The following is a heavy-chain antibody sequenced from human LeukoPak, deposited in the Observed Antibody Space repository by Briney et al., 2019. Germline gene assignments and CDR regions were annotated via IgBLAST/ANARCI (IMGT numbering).Heavy chain of an antibody. CDR3: AKDHGSMIVVVITPFDY. CDR1: GFTFSSYA. J-gene: IGHJ4*02. Sequence: SGGSLRLSCAASGFTFSSYAMSWVRQAPGKGQEWVSAISGSGGSTYYADSVKGRFTISRDNSKNTLYLQMNSLRAEDTAVYYCAKDHGSMIVVVITPFDYWGQGTLVTVSS. V-gene: IGHV3-23*01. CDR2: ISGSGGST. D-gene: IGHD3-22*01.